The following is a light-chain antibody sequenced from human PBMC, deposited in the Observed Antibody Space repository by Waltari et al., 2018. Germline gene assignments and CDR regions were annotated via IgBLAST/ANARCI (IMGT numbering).Light chain of an antibody. Sequence: IVMTQSPDSLAVSVAERDTINCKSSKSVLYSSNNKNYLAWYQQKPGQPPKLLIYWASTRESGVPDRFSGSGSGTDFTLTISSLQAEDVAVYYCQQYYSTPLTFGQGTRLEIK. CDR1: KSVLYSSNNKNY. CDR3: QQYYSTPLT. J-gene: IGKJ5*01. V-gene: IGKV4-1*01. CDR2: WAS.